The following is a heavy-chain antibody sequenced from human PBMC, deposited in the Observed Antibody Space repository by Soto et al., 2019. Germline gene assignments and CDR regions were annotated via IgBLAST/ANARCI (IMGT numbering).Heavy chain of an antibody. CDR3: ARANSNGGRGGFDY. D-gene: IGHD4-4*01. CDR1: GGSISSGGYS. Sequence: SETLSLTCAVSGGSISSGGYSWSWIRQPPGKGLEWIGYIYHSGSTYYNPSLKSRVTISVDRSKNQFSLKLSSVTAADTAVYYCARANSNGGRGGFDYWGQGTLVTVS. J-gene: IGHJ4*02. CDR2: IYHSGST. V-gene: IGHV4-30-2*01.